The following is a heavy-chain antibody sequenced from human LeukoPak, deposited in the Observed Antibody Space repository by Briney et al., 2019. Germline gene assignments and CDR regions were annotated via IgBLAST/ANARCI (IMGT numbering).Heavy chain of an antibody. Sequence: PGGSLRLSCAASGFTFSSYAMHWVRQAPGKGLEWVAVISYDGSNKYYADSVKGRFTISRDNSKNTLYLQMNSLRAEDTAVYYCARDKHGMDVWGQGTTVTVSS. J-gene: IGHJ6*02. CDR2: ISYDGSNK. CDR3: ARDKHGMDV. CDR1: GFTFSSYA. V-gene: IGHV3-30-3*01.